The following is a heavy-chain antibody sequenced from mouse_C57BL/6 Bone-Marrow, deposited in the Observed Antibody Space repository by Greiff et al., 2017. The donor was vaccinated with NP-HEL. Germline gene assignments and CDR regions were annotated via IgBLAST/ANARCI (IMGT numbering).Heavy chain of an antibody. CDR2: ILPSIGRT. Sequence: QVQLQQSGSELRSPGSSVKLSCKDFDSEVFPIAYMSWVRQKPGHGFEWIGGILPSIGRTLYGEKFEDKATLDADTLSNTAYLELNSLTSEDSAIYYCARGVPRSEVLWYFDVWGTGTTVTVSS. D-gene: IGHD2-14*01. CDR1: DSEVFPIAY. V-gene: IGHV15-2*01. CDR3: ARGVPRSEVLWYFDV. J-gene: IGHJ1*03.